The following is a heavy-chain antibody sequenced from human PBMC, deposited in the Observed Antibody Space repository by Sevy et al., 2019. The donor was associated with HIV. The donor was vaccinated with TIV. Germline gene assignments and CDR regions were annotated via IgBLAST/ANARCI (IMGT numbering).Heavy chain of an antibody. D-gene: IGHD1-26*01. J-gene: IGHJ4*02. Sequence: ASVKVSCKVSGYTLTELSMHWVRQAPGKGLEWMGGFDPEDGETIYAQKFQGRVTMTEENSTDTAYMELSSLRSEDTAVYYCATDVVGALDYWGQGTLVTVSS. CDR1: GYTLTELS. CDR2: FDPEDGET. V-gene: IGHV1-24*01. CDR3: ATDVVGALDY.